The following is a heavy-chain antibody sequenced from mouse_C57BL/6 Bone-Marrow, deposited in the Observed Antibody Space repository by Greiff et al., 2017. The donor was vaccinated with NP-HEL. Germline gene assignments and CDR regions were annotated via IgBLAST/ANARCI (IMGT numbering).Heavy chain of an antibody. Sequence: EVKVVESGGGLVKPGGSLKLSCAASGFTFSSYAMSWVRQTPEKRLEWVATISDGGSYTYYPDNVKGRFPISRDNAKNNLYLQMSHLKSEDTAMYYCARIYSNFDYWGQGTTLTVSS. CDR2: ISDGGSYT. V-gene: IGHV5-4*03. D-gene: IGHD2-5*01. J-gene: IGHJ2*01. CDR1: GFTFSSYA. CDR3: ARIYSNFDY.